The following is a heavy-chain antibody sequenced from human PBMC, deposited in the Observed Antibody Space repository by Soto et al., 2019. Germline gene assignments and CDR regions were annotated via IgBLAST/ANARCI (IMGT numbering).Heavy chain of an antibody. CDR1: GFTFSSYS. Sequence: PGGSLRLSCAASGFTFSSYSMNWVRQAPGKGLEWVSYISSSSSTIYYADSVKGRFTISRDNAKNSLYLQMNSLRDEDTAVYYCARDWYNWNPPVEGFDYWGQGTLVTVSS. V-gene: IGHV3-48*02. CDR3: ARDWYNWNPPVEGFDY. CDR2: ISSSSSTI. D-gene: IGHD1-20*01. J-gene: IGHJ4*02.